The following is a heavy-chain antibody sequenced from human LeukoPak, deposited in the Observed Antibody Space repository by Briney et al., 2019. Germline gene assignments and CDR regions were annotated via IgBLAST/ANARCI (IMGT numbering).Heavy chain of an antibody. V-gene: IGHV3-15*01. D-gene: IGHD3-9*01. J-gene: IGHJ4*02. CDR2: IKSKTDGGTT. CDR3: TTDPNYDILTGYYNGVDY. Sequence: GGSLRLSCAASGFTFSNAWMSWVRQAPGKGLEWVGRIKSKTDGGTTDYAATVKGRCTISTDDSKNTLYLQMISLKTEDTAVYYCTTDPNYDILTGYYNGVDYWGQGTLVTVSS. CDR1: GFTFSNAW.